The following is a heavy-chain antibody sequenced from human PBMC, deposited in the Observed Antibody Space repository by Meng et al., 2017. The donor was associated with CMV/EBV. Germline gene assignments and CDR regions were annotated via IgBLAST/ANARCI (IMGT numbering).Heavy chain of an antibody. CDR1: GFSFDGYT. J-gene: IGHJ4*02. D-gene: IGHD4-17*01. CDR2: ITRDTSKR. V-gene: IGHV3-43*01. Sequence: LSWAASGFSFDGYTMHWVRQAPGKGLEWVSLITRDTSKRYYADSVKGRFTISRDNSENSLYLQMNSLRTEDTALYYCAKDNGDYTIDYWGQGTLVTVSS. CDR3: AKDNGDYTIDY.